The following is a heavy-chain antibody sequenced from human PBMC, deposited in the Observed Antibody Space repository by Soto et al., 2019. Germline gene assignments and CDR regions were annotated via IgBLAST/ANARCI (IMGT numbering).Heavy chain of an antibody. D-gene: IGHD3-3*01. Sequence: SLRLSCAASGLTSSSYWMSWVRKAPGKGLEWVANIKQDGSEKYYVDSVKGRFTISRDNAKNSLYLQMNSLRAEDTAVYYCARDLSRGYYDFWSGYPNDAFDIWGQGTMVTVSS. CDR1: GLTSSSYW. CDR2: IKQDGSEK. V-gene: IGHV3-7*01. J-gene: IGHJ3*02. CDR3: ARDLSRGYYDFWSGYPNDAFDI.